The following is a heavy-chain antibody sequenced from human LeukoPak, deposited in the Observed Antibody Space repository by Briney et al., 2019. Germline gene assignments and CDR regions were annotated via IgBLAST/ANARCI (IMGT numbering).Heavy chain of an antibody. Sequence: SVKVSCKASGGTFSSYATSWVRQAPGQGLEWMGGIIPIFGTANYAQKFQGRVTITADESTSTAYMELSSLRSEDTAVYYCARDGDXGDYGRWFDPWGQGTLVTVSS. D-gene: IGHD4-17*01. CDR2: IIPIFGTA. V-gene: IGHV1-69*13. CDR3: ARDGDXGDYGRWFDP. J-gene: IGHJ5*02. CDR1: GGTFSSYA.